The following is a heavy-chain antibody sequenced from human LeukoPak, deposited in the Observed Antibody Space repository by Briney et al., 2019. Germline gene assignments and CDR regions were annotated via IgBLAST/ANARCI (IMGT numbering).Heavy chain of an antibody. Sequence: GGSLRLSCAASGFTFSSYAMSWVRQAPGKGMEWVSAISGSGGSTYYADSVKGRFTISRDNSKNTLYLQMNSLGAEDTAVYYCAKFPPGIAVAGHFDYWGQGTLVTVSS. D-gene: IGHD6-19*01. J-gene: IGHJ4*02. CDR2: ISGSGGST. V-gene: IGHV3-23*01. CDR1: GFTFSSYA. CDR3: AKFPPGIAVAGHFDY.